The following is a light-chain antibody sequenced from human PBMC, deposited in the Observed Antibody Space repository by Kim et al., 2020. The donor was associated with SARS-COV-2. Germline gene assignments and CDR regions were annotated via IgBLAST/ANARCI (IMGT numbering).Light chain of an antibody. J-gene: IGKJ5*01. V-gene: IGKV1-33*01. CDR1: QDITKY. CDR2: DVS. CDR3: QQYANLPIT. Sequence: VSVGDRVTITCQAIQDITKYLNWYQQKPVKTPKLLIYDVSNLERGVPSRFSGAGFGTNFTFTISSLHPEDAATYFCQQYANLPITFGQGTRLEIK.